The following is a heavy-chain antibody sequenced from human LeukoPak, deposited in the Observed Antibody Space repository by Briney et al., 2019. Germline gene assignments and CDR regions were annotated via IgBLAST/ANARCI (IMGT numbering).Heavy chain of an antibody. J-gene: IGHJ4*02. CDR3: ARGSGAITMVRGVSLGY. CDR2: INPNSGGT. V-gene: IGHV1-2*02. Sequence: VASVKVSCKASGYTFSGYYMHWVRQAPGQGLEWMGWINPNSGGTNYAQKFQGRVTMTRNTSISTAYMELSSLRSEDTAVYYCARGSGAITMVRGVSLGYWGQGTLVTVSS. CDR1: GYTFSGYY. D-gene: IGHD3-10*01.